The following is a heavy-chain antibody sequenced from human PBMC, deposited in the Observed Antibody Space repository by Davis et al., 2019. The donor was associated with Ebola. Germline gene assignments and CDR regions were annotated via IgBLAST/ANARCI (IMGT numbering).Heavy chain of an antibody. D-gene: IGHD2-21*02. J-gene: IGHJ4*02. CDR3: AKEICGGDCYPEY. Sequence: GGSLRLSCAASGFTSDDYAMHCVRQAPGKCLEWVSLISGDGGSTYYADSVNGRFTISRDNCKNSLYLRMNSLRTEDTALYYCAKEICGGDCYPEYWGQGTLVTVSS. CDR2: ISGDGGST. CDR1: GFTSDDYA. V-gene: IGHV3-43*02.